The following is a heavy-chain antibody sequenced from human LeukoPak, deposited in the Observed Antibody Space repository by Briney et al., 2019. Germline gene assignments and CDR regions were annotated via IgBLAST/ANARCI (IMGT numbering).Heavy chain of an antibody. CDR1: GFTFSSYG. Sequence: AGGSLRLSCAASGFTFSSYGMHWVRQAPGKGLEWGAVLWYDGSNKYYADSVKGRFTISRDNSKNTLYLQMNSLRAEDTAVYYCARDGIWDYDSSPYGMDVWGQGTTVTVSS. D-gene: IGHD3-22*01. J-gene: IGHJ6*02. CDR3: ARDGIWDYDSSPYGMDV. CDR2: LWYDGSNK. V-gene: IGHV3-33*01.